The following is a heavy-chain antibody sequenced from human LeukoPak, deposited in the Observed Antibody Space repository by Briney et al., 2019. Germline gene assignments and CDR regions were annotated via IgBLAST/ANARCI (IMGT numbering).Heavy chain of an antibody. CDR3: VRGREVRGRSMDV. D-gene: IGHD3-10*01. CDR1: GFNFSSHW. J-gene: IGHJ6*04. CDR2: LRSSGNGT. Sequence: PGGSLRLSCAASGFNFSSHWMHWVRQAPGKGLVWASRLRSSGNGTTYADSVKGRFTISRDNAKNTLFLQMNSLRIEDTAVYYCVRGREVRGRSMDVWGKGTTVIVSP. V-gene: IGHV3-74*03.